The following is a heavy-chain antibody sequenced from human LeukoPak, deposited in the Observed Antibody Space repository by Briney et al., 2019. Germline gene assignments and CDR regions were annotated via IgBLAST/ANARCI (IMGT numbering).Heavy chain of an antibody. CDR3: ARIAVAGFDY. V-gene: IGHV3-23*01. D-gene: IGHD6-19*01. CDR2: ISGSGGRT. CDR1: GFTFTTCA. J-gene: IGHJ4*02. Sequence: PGGSLRLSCAASGFTFTTCAMSWVRQAPGKGLEWVSAISGSGGRTYYTDSVKGRFTISRDNSENMLYLQMNSLRAEDTAVYYCARIAVAGFDYWGQGTLVTVSS.